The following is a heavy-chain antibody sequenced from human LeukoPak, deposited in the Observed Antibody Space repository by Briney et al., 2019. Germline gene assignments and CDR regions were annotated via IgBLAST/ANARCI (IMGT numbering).Heavy chain of an antibody. D-gene: IGHD1-26*01. CDR3: VKDVGGSYAFDY. CDR2: INDNGGRT. J-gene: IGHJ4*02. CDR1: GFTFSRYA. V-gene: IGHV3-64D*09. Sequence: GRSLRLSCAASGFTFSRYAMHWVRQAPGKGLEYVSGINDNGGRTHYGDSVKGRFSISRDNSKNTLHLQMSTLRAEDTALYYCVKDVGGSYAFDYWGQGILVTVAS.